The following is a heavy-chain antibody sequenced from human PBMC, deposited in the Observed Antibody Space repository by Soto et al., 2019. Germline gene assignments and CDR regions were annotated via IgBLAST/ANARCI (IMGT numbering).Heavy chain of an antibody. D-gene: IGHD3-22*01. Sequence: QVQLVQSGAEVQKPGSSVKVSCKASGDTFSSYAINWVRQAPGQGLEWMGGIIPMFGTANYAQKFKGRVTITEGESTSTVYMELSSLRSEDTAVYYCARVGPAHYYDSSGYYSPLDYWGQGTLVTVSS. J-gene: IGHJ4*02. V-gene: IGHV1-69*01. CDR2: IIPMFGTA. CDR3: ARVGPAHYYDSSGYYSPLDY. CDR1: GDTFSSYA.